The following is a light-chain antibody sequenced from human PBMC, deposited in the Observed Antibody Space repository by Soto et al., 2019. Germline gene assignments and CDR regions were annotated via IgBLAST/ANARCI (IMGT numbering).Light chain of an antibody. V-gene: IGKV3-20*01. CDR1: QSVSSSY. J-gene: IGKJ1*01. CDR2: GVS. CDR3: QQYGISPWT. Sequence: EIVLTQSPGALSLSPGERATLSSRASQSVSSSYLAWYQQKPGQAPRLLIYGVSSRATGIPDRFSGSGSGTDFTLTISRLEPEDFAVYYCQQYGISPWTFGQGTKVDIK.